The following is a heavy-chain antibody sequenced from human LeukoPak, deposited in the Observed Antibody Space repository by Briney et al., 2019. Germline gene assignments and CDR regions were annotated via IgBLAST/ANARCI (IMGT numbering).Heavy chain of an antibody. J-gene: IGHJ4*02. CDR3: AIMHPYYDGSGYWVQ. CDR2: ISTSGGSS. V-gene: IGHV3-23*01. Sequence: PGESLRLSCAASGFTFGIYAMSWVRQAPGKGLEWVSGISTSGGSSSYADSVKGRFTISRDNPRNTLYMEMNSLRAEDTALYYCAIMHPYYDGSGYWVQWGQGTLVTVSS. CDR1: GFTFGIYA. D-gene: IGHD3-22*01.